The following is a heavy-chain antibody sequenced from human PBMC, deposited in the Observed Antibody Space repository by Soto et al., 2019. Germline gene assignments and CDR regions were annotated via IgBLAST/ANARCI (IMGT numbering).Heavy chain of an antibody. J-gene: IGHJ4*02. CDR1: GYTFTGYY. D-gene: IGHD6-13*01. Sequence: ASVKVSCKASGYTFTGYYMHWVRQAPGQGLEWMGWINPNSGGTNYAQKFQGRVTMTRDTSISTAYMELSRLRSDDTAVYYCARDSDIIAAAGKRGVDYWGQGTLVTVSS. V-gene: IGHV1-2*02. CDR2: INPNSGGT. CDR3: ARDSDIIAAAGKRGVDY.